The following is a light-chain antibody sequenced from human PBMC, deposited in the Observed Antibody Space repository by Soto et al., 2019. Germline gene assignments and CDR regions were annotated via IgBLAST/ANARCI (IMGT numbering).Light chain of an antibody. Sequence: LVMTQSPATLSVSPGERATLSCSASQSVSRNVAWYQQKPGQAPRLLIHDASTRATGISVRFSGSGSGTEFTLTISSLQSEDFAVYYCQQYNNWLWTFGQGTKVEIK. J-gene: IGKJ1*01. CDR3: QQYNNWLWT. CDR2: DAS. CDR1: QSVSRN. V-gene: IGKV3-15*01.